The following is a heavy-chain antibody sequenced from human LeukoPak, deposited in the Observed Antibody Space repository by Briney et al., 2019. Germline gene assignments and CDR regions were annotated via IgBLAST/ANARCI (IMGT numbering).Heavy chain of an antibody. CDR2: MNPNSGNT. CDR1: GYTFTSYD. Sequence: ASGTVSCKASGYTFTSYDINWVRQATGQGLEWMGWMNPNSGNTAFTQKFQGRVTMTRNISVSTAYMELISLRSEDTAVYYCATFPRGRAFDVWGQGTMVTVSS. D-gene: IGHD3-10*01. J-gene: IGHJ3*01. CDR3: ATFPRGRAFDV. V-gene: IGHV1-8*01.